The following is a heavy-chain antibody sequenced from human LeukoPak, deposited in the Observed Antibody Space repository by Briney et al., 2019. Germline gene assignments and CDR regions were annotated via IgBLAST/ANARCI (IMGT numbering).Heavy chain of an antibody. V-gene: IGHV3-21*01. J-gene: IGHJ4*02. CDR2: ISSSSSYI. Sequence: GGSLRLSCAASGFTFSSYSMNWVRQAPGKGLEWVSSISSSSSYIYYADSLKGRFTISGDNAKNSLYLQMNSLRAEDTAVYYCAGLWFGDRPPFDYWGQGTLVTVSS. CDR1: GFTFSSYS. CDR3: AGLWFGDRPPFDY. D-gene: IGHD3-10*01.